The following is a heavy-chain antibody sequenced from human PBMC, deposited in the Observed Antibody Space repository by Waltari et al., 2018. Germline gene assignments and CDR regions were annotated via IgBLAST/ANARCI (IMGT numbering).Heavy chain of an antibody. J-gene: IGHJ6*02. D-gene: IGHD3-9*01. Sequence: QVQLQQWGAGLLTTSATLSLTCAVYGGSFSGYYWSGIRQPPGKGLAWSGESNHRGSTNYNPSLKRRVTISVDTSKNQSALKLSFVTAADTAVYYCARWKIRYFDWLLSNYYYYGMDVWGQGTTVTVSS. CDR3: ARWKIRYFDWLLSNYYYYGMDV. V-gene: IGHV4-34*01. CDR1: GGSFSGYY. CDR2: SNHRGST.